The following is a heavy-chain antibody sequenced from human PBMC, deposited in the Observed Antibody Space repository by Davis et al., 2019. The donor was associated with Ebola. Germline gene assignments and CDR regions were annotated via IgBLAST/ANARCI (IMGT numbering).Heavy chain of an antibody. J-gene: IGHJ6*02. CDR1: GFTFSSYA. V-gene: IGHV3-23*01. Sequence: PGGSLRLSCAASGFTFSSYAMSWVRQAPGKGLEWVSTINYSGGSTYYADSVKGRFTISRDNSKNTLYLQMNSLRAEDTAVYYCAKHRVTTGYYDMDVWGQGTTVTVSS. D-gene: IGHD4-17*01. CDR2: INYSGGST. CDR3: AKHRVTTGYYDMDV.